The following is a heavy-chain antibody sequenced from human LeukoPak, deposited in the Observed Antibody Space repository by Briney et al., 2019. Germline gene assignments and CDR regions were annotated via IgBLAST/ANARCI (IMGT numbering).Heavy chain of an antibody. Sequence: GTLRLSSAASEFSSCSNWMSWVRRAPGKGLEWVATIKEDEREKYYYDSVKGRFTISRDKANISLYLQMNSLRAEDTAVYYCCRRWLTYYYYGMDVWGQGTTVTVSS. V-gene: IGHV3-7*01. CDR1: EFSSCSNW. J-gene: IGHJ6*02. CDR3: CRRWLTYYYYGMDV. D-gene: IGHD5-18*01. CDR2: IKEDEREK.